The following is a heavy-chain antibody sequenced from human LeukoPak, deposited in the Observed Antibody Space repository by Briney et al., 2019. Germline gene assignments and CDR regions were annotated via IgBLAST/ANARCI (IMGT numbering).Heavy chain of an antibody. CDR3: ARDDGSGSYPVDY. V-gene: IGHV1-69*05. J-gene: IGHJ4*02. CDR2: IIPIFGTT. Sequence: SVKVSCKASGASFSSYTISWVRQAPGQGLEWLGRIIPIFGTTTYAQKFQGRVTIITDASTSTVYMELSSLRSEDTAVYYCARDDGSGSYPVDYWGQGTLVTVSS. D-gene: IGHD3-10*01. CDR1: GASFSSYT.